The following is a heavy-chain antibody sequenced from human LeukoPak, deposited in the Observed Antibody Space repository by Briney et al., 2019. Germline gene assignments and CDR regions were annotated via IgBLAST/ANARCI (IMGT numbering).Heavy chain of an antibody. D-gene: IGHD3-22*01. CDR1: GGTLSSYA. J-gene: IGHJ4*02. CDR2: IIPIFGIV. Sequence: SVKVSCKASGGTLSSYAINWVRQAPGQGLEWIGRIIPIFGIVNYTQNFQGRVTITADKSTNTAYMELSSLRSEDTAFYYCARADSSGYSLDENFDYWGQGTLVTVSS. CDR3: ARADSSGYSLDENFDY. V-gene: IGHV1-69*04.